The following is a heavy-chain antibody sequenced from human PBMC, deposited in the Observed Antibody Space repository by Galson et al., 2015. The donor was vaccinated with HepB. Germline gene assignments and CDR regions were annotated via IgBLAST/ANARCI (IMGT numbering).Heavy chain of an antibody. V-gene: IGHV3-30*18. Sequence: SLRLSCAASGFTFSSYGMHWVRQAPGKGLEWVAVISYDGSNKYYADSVKGRFTISRDNSENTLYLQMNSLRAEDTAVYYCAKDGLGSGSYGLFYWGQGTLVTVSS. CDR3: AKDGLGSGSYGLFY. CDR1: GFTFSSYG. CDR2: ISYDGSNK. D-gene: IGHD1-26*01. J-gene: IGHJ4*02.